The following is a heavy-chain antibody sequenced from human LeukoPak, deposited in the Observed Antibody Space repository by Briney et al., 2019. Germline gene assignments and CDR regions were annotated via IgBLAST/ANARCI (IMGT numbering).Heavy chain of an antibody. D-gene: IGHD2-2*02. CDR1: GFTFSSYS. CDR3: ARYCSSTSCYNGGFDY. V-gene: IGHV3-21*01. J-gene: IGHJ4*02. Sequence: SGGSLRLSCAASGFTFSSYSMIWVRQAPGKGLEWVSSISSSSSYIYYADSVKGRFHLSRDNAKNSLYLQMNSLRAEDTAVYYCARYCSSTSCYNGGFDYWGQGTLVTVSS. CDR2: ISSSSSYI.